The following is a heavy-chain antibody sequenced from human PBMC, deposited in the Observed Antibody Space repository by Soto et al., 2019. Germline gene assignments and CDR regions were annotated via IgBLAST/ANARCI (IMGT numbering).Heavy chain of an antibody. CDR2: ISGSGGST. V-gene: IGHV3-23*01. Sequence: PGGSLRLSCAASGFTFSSYAMSWVRQAPGKGLEWVSAISGSGGSTYYADSVKGRFTISRDNSKNTLYLQMNSLRAEDTAVYYCAKTDSGWYYTSRGMDVWGQGTTVTVSS. D-gene: IGHD6-19*01. CDR1: GFTFSSYA. CDR3: AKTDSGWYYTSRGMDV. J-gene: IGHJ6*02.